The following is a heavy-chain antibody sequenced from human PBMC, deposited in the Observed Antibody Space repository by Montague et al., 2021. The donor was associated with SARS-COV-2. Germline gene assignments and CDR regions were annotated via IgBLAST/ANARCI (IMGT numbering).Heavy chain of an antibody. D-gene: IGHD4-17*01. Sequence: TLSLTCTVSGGSISSGYFYWSWMRQPAGKELEWIGLIYPAGNTNYNPSLKSRVTISVDTSKNQLSLKLSSVTAADTAVYYCASVYTVTYYFDYWGRGTLVTVSS. J-gene: IGHJ4*02. V-gene: IGHV4-61*02. CDR2: IYPAGNT. CDR3: ASVYTVTYYFDY. CDR1: GGSISSGYFY.